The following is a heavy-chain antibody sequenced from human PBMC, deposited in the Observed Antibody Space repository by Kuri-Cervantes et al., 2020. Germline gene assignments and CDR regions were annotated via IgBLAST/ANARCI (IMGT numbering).Heavy chain of an antibody. D-gene: IGHD7-27*01. CDR3: AREVPRELGWDY. V-gene: IGHV3-30*14. Sequence: GGSLRLSCAASGFTFSSNAMHWVRQAPGKGLEWVAVVSYDGSNKYYADSVKGRFTISRDNSKNTLYLQMNSLRAEDTAVYYCAREVPRELGWDYWGQGTLVTVSS. CDR1: GFTFSSNA. CDR2: VSYDGSNK. J-gene: IGHJ4*02.